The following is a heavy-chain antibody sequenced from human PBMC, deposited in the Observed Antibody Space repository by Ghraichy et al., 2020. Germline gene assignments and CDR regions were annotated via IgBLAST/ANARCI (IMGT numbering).Heavy chain of an antibody. CDR2: IYYSGST. V-gene: IGHV4-61*01. J-gene: IGHJ5*02. CDR1: GGSVSSGSYY. D-gene: IGHD2-8*01. Sequence: SETLSLTCTVSGGSVSSGSYYWSWIRQPPGKGLEWIGYIYYSGSTNYNPSLKSRVTISVDTSKNQFSLKLSSVTAADTAVYYCARTLVLYGWFDPWGQGTLVTVSS. CDR3: ARTLVLYGWFDP.